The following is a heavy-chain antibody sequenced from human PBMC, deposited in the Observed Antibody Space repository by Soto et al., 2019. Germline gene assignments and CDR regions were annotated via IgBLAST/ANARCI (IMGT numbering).Heavy chain of an antibody. CDR1: GFTVSSNY. V-gene: IGHV3-53*01. CDR3: ARDARRCNLYYYYYGMDV. CDR2: IYSGGST. D-gene: IGHD1-20*01. J-gene: IGHJ6*02. Sequence: EVQLVESGGGLIQPGGSLRLSCAASGFTVSSNYMSWVRQAPGKGLEWVSVIYSGGSTYYADSAKGRFTISRDNSKNKLYRQMNSLRAEDTAVYYCARDARRCNLYYYYYGMDVWGQGTTVTVSS.